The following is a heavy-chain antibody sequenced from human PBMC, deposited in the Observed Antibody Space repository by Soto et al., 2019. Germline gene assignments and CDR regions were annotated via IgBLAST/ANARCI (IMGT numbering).Heavy chain of an antibody. Sequence: EVQLVESGGGLIQPGGSLRLSCAVSGFTVSNNYMSWVRQAPGKGLEGVSVIYSGGYTAYGDSVKGRFTISRDNSKNTLVLQKNSRGAAVHGVFLGPAQPGGGGYWGQGTLVTVSS. CDR2: IYSGGYT. J-gene: IGHJ4*02. CDR3: PAQPGGGGY. V-gene: IGHV3-53*01. D-gene: IGHD3-10*01. CDR1: GFTVSNNY.